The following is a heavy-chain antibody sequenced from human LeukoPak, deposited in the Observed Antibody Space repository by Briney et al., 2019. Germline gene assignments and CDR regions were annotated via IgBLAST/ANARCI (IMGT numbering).Heavy chain of an antibody. D-gene: IGHD2-2*01. V-gene: IGHV3-21*01. CDR3: ARTTYCRSTNCPGIDY. CDR1: GFTFSSYS. J-gene: IGHJ4*02. CDR2: ISSSSSYI. Sequence: GGSLRLSCAASGFTFSSYSMNWVRQAPGKGLEWVSSISSSSSYIYYADSVKGRFTISRDNAKNSLYLQMNSLRAEDTAVYYCARTTYCRSTNCPGIDYWGQGTLVTVSS.